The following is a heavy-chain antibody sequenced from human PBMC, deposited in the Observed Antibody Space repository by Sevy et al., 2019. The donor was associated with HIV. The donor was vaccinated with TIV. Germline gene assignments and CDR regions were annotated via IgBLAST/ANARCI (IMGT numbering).Heavy chain of an antibody. Sequence: GGSLRLSCAASGFTFSGSAMHWVRQASGKGLEWVGRIRSKANIYVTAYAASVKGRFTISRDDSKNTSYLQMNSLKTEDTAGYYCTGDSSSSYYFDYWGQGTLVTVSS. V-gene: IGHV3-73*01. CDR3: TGDSSSSYYFDY. CDR1: GFTFSGSA. D-gene: IGHD6-13*01. J-gene: IGHJ4*02. CDR2: IRSKANIYVT.